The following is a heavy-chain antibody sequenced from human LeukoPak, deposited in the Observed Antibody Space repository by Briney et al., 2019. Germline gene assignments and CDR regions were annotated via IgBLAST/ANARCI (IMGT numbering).Heavy chain of an antibody. J-gene: IGHJ6*03. V-gene: IGHV4-34*01. CDR3: ARGRYGYYYMDV. CDR2: INHSGST. D-gene: IGHD5-18*01. Sequence: PSETLSLTCAVYGGSFSGYYWSWIRQPPGKGLEWIGEINHSGSTNYNPSLKSRVTISVDTSKNQFSLKLSSVTAADTAVYYCARGRYGYYYMDVWGKGTTVTVSS. CDR1: GGSFSGYY.